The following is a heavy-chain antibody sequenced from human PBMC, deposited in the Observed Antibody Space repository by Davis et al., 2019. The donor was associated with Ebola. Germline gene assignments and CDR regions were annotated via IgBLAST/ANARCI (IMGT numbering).Heavy chain of an antibody. CDR3: AREEIVVVVAATGYYYGMDV. Sequence: AASVKVSCKASGYTLTSYDINWVRQAPGQGLEWMGWMNPNSGNTGYAQKFQGRVTMTRNTSISTAYMELSSLRSEDTAVYYCAREEIVVVVAATGYYYGMDVWGKGTTVTVSS. D-gene: IGHD2-15*01. J-gene: IGHJ6*04. CDR1: GYTLTSYD. V-gene: IGHV1-8*01. CDR2: MNPNSGNT.